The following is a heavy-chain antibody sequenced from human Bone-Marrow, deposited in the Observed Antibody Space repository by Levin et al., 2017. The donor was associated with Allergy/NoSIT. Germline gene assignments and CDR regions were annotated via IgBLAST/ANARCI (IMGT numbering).Heavy chain of an antibody. CDR2: ISFDGAKK. V-gene: IGHV3-33*01. J-gene: IGHJ4*02. CDR1: GFTISSYG. D-gene: IGHD2-21*01. Sequence: LSLTCAASGFTISSYGMHWVRQAPGKGLEWVATISFDGAKKDYADSVKGRFTISRDNFKNTVYLQMNSLRAEDTAVYYCARDLSMGYSESWGYWGQGTLVTVSS. CDR3: ARDLSMGYSESWGY.